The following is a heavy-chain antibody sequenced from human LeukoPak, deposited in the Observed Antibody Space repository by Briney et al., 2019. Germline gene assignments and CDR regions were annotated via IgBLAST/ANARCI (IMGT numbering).Heavy chain of an antibody. Sequence: PGGSLRLSCAASGFTFSGYWMHWVRQAPGKGLVWVSRINSVGRSTSYADSVKGRFTISRDNAKNTLYLQMNSLRAEDTAVYYCAREGGDTAIYYFDYWGQGTLVTVSS. D-gene: IGHD5-18*01. V-gene: IGHV3-74*01. CDR1: GFTFSGYW. J-gene: IGHJ4*02. CDR3: AREGGDTAIYYFDY. CDR2: INSVGRST.